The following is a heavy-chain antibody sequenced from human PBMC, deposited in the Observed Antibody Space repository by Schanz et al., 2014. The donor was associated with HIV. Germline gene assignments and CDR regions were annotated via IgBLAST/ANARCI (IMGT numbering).Heavy chain of an antibody. CDR1: GFTFSNYA. CDR2: ISYDGSNK. CDR3: AKGTFLAADGHDAFDI. J-gene: IGHJ3*02. D-gene: IGHD6-13*01. Sequence: VQLLESGGGLVQPGGSLRLSCAVSGFTFSNYAMHWVRQAPGKGLEWVAVISYDGSNKYYADSVKGRFTISRDNAKNSLYLQMNSLRPEDTALYYCAKGTFLAADGHDAFDIWGQGTMVTVSS. V-gene: IGHV3-30-3*01.